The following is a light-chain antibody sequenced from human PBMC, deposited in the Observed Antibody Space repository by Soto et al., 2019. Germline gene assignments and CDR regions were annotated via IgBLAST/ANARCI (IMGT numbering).Light chain of an antibody. CDR3: QQYFSTPT. CDR2: WAS. CDR1: QSVLSNSNNQNY. Sequence: DIVMTQSPDSLAVSLGERATINCKSSQSVLSNSNNQNYLAWYQQKPGQPPKLLIYWASTRESGVPDRFSGSGSGTAFTLTVSSLQAEDVAVYYCQQYFSTPTFGGGTKVEI. J-gene: IGKJ4*01. V-gene: IGKV4-1*01.